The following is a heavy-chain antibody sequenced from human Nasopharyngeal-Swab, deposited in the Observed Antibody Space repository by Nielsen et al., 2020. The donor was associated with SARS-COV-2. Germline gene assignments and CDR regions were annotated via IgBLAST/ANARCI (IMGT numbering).Heavy chain of an antibody. D-gene: IGHD3-22*01. V-gene: IGHV4-39*01. CDR3: ASYYYDSSDYSYWFDP. CDR2: FSYSGTT. J-gene: IGHJ5*02. Sequence: GSLRLSCTVSGDSISSNSYYWGWIRQSPGKGLEWIGSFSYSGTTYFNPSLKSRVTISVDTSKNQFSVKLISVTAADTAVYYCASYYYDSSDYSYWFDPWGQGTLVTVSS. CDR1: GDSISSNSYY.